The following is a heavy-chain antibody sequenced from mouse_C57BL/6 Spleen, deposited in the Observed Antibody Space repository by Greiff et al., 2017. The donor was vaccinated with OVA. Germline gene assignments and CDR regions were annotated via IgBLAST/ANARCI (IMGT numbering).Heavy chain of an antibody. Sequence: VQLQQSGAELVKPGASVKLSCKASGYTFTEYTIHWVKQRSGQGLEWIGWFYPGSGSIKYNEKFKDKATFTADTSSSTVYMVLSRLTYENSAVYFCARHDELTGYYLDYWGQGTTLTVSS. CDR2: FYPGSGSI. D-gene: IGHD4-1*01. CDR1: GYTFTEYT. CDR3: ARHDELTGYYLDY. J-gene: IGHJ2*01. V-gene: IGHV1-62-2*01.